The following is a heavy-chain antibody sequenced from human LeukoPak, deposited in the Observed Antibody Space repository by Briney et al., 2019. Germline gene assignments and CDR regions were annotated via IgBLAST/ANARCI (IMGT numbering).Heavy chain of an antibody. D-gene: IGHD1-26*01. J-gene: IGHJ4*02. CDR1: GGSISSSTYY. CDR3: ARDIRVGATYTFDY. Sequence: SETLSLTCTVSGGSISSSTYYWGWIRQPPGKGLEWIGTIYYSGSTYYNPSLKSRVTISVDTSKNQFSLKLSSVTAADTAVYYCARDIRVGATYTFDYWGQGTLVTVSS. V-gene: IGHV4-39*07. CDR2: IYYSGST.